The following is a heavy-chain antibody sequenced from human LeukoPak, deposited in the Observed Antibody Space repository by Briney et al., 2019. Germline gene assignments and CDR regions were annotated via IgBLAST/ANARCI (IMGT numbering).Heavy chain of an antibody. CDR1: GFTFINYW. Sequence: PGGSLRLSCAASGFTFINYWMSWVRQAPRKRLEWVATIKQDGSEKYYLDSVKSRFTISRDNAKNSLYLQMNSLRAEGTAVYYCARARPVPDFYYGMDVWGQGTTVTVSS. J-gene: IGHJ6*02. D-gene: IGHD3-3*01. CDR3: ARARPVPDFYYGMDV. V-gene: IGHV3-7*05. CDR2: IKQDGSEK.